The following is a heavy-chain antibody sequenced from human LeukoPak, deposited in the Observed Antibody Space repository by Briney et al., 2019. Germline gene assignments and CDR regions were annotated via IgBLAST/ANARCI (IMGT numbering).Heavy chain of an antibody. CDR3: AREFAIFGVATTYYFVY. D-gene: IGHD3-3*01. J-gene: IGHJ4*02. CDR1: GGSVSSSGSS. V-gene: IGHV4-39*07. Sequence: PSETLSLTCTVSGGSVSSSGSSWGWIRQPPGKGLEWISTIYYSGSTYYNPSLKRRVTISVDTSKNQFSLKVSSVTAADTAVYYCAREFAIFGVATTYYFVYWGEGTLVTVSS. CDR2: IYYSGST.